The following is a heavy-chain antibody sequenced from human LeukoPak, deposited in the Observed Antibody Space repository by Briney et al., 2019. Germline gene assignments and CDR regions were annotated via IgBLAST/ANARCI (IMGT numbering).Heavy chain of an antibody. Sequence: PGGPLRLSCAASGFTFRDYYMSWLRQAPGKGLEGGSYISSSSSYKTYANSVKGRFTISRDNAKNSLYLQMNSLRAEDTAVYYCAAHYYDSSGYYYPFDYWGQGTLVTVSS. CDR2: ISSSSSYK. J-gene: IGHJ4*02. CDR3: AAHYYDSSGYYYPFDY. D-gene: IGHD3-22*01. CDR1: GFTFRDYY. V-gene: IGHV3-11*06.